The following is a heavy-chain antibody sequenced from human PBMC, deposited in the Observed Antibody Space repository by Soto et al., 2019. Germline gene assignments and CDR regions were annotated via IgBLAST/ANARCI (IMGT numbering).Heavy chain of an antibody. Sequence: SETLSLTCTVSSAPVSSSTYTWGWIRQPPGKGLEWIGSIYYSGSTYYNPSLNSRVTVSVDTSKNQFSLKLTSVTAADTAVYYCSRVHSGSYGFYGMDVWGQGTTVTVSS. D-gene: IGHD1-26*01. CDR3: SRVHSGSYGFYGMDV. J-gene: IGHJ6*02. CDR1: SAPVSSSTYT. CDR2: IYYSGST. V-gene: IGHV4-39*01.